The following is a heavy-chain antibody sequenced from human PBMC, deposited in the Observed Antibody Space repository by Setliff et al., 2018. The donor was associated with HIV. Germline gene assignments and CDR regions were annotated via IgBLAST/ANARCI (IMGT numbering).Heavy chain of an antibody. CDR2: INHSGST. CDR1: GGSFSGHY. D-gene: IGHD1-1*01. J-gene: IGHJ4*02. CDR3: AMVIGWNDAGDY. V-gene: IGHV4-34*01. Sequence: PSETLSLTCAVYGGSFSGHYWSWIRQPPGKGPEWIGEINHSGSTNYNPSLKSRVTIAVDTSKNQFSLKLSFVTAADTAVYYCAMVIGWNDAGDYWGRGTLVTVSS.